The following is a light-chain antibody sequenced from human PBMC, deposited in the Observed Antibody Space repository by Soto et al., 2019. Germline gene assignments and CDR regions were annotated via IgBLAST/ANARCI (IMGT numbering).Light chain of an antibody. CDR3: HQFFITPWT. CDR1: QSVLYRANNRSH. J-gene: IGKJ1*01. V-gene: IGKV4-1*01. Sequence: DIVLTQFPESLTVSPGERVTINCDSSQSVLYRANNRSHLAWFQQRPGQPPKLLIFWASFRESGVPARFSGSGSGTYFTLTISSLQAEDVAVYHCHQFFITPWTFGQGTRVEIK. CDR2: WAS.